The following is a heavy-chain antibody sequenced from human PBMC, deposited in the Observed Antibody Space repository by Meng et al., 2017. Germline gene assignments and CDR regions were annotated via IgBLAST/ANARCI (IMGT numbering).Heavy chain of an antibody. CDR3: ARDVVGAIIIARGDY. CDR2: IYHSGST. J-gene: IGHJ4*02. Sequence: QGQLQEPGPGLVKPSGTLSLTCAVSGGSISSSNWWSWVRQPPGKGLEWIGEIYHSGSTNYNPSLKSRVTISVDKSKNQFSLKLSSVTAADTAVYYCARDVVGAIIIARGDYWGQGTLVTVSS. V-gene: IGHV4-4*02. D-gene: IGHD1-26*01. CDR1: GGSISSSNW.